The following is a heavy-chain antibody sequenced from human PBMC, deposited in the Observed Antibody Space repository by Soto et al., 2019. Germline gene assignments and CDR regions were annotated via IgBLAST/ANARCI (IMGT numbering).Heavy chain of an antibody. CDR1: GFTFSNAW. Sequence: EVQLVESGGGLVKPGGSLRLSCAASGFTFSNAWMSWVRQAPGKGLEWVGRIKSKTDGGTTDYAAPVKGRFTISRDDSNNTLYLQMNSLKTEDTAVYYCTTAPYGFRIDYWGQGTLVTVSS. CDR2: IKSKTDGGTT. V-gene: IGHV3-15*01. CDR3: TTAPYGFRIDY. D-gene: IGHD3-10*01. J-gene: IGHJ4*02.